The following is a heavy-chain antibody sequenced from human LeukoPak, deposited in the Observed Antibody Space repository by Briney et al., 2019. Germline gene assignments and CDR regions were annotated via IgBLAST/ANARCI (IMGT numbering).Heavy chain of an antibody. V-gene: IGHV5-51*01. D-gene: IGHD6-25*01. CDR3: ATHEVTAAAGTEFDS. Sequence: PGESLQISCKGSGYSFTSYWIGWVRQMPGEGLEWMGIIYPGDSDTRYSPSFEGQVTISADKSIYTAYLQWSSLQTSDTAIYYCATHEVTAAAGTEFDSWGQGTLVTVSS. CDR1: GYSFTSYW. J-gene: IGHJ4*02. CDR2: IYPGDSDT.